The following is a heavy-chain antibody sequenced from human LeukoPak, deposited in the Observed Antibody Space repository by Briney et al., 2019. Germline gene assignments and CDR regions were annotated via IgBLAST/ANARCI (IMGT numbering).Heavy chain of an antibody. Sequence: GGSLRLSCVGSGFIFSTHEMNWVRQPPGKGLEWLSFISRESSEIHYAASVEGRFTISRDNAKNTLYLQMNSLRAEDTAVYYCAKDADTATIIYWYFDLWGRGTLVTVSS. CDR2: ISRESSEI. CDR3: AKDADTATIIYWYFDL. CDR1: GFIFSTHE. V-gene: IGHV3-48*03. D-gene: IGHD5-18*01. J-gene: IGHJ2*01.